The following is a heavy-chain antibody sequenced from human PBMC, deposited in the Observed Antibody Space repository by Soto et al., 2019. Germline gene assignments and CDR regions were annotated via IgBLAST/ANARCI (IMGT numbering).Heavy chain of an antibody. V-gene: IGHV4-59*01. CDR2: IYYSGST. CDR1: GGSISRYY. CDR3: ARSDGRY. J-gene: IGHJ4*02. Sequence: SETLSRTCTVSGGSISRYYWSWIRQPPGKGLEWIGYIYYSGSTNYNPSLKSRVTISVDTSKNQFSLKLSSVTAADTAVYYCARSDGRYWGQGTLVTVSS.